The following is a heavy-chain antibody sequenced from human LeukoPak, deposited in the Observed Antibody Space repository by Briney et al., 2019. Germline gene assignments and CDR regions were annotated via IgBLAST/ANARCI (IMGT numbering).Heavy chain of an antibody. CDR2: INPNSGGT. CDR3: ARYSGSYSDAGAYFDY. CDR1: GYTFTGYY. Sequence: ASVKVSCKASGYTFTGYYMHWVRQAPGQGLELMGRINPNSGGTNYAQKFQGRVTMTRDTSISTAYMELSRLRSDDTAVYYCARYSGSYSDAGAYFDYWGQGTLVTVSS. V-gene: IGHV1-2*06. D-gene: IGHD1-26*01. J-gene: IGHJ4*02.